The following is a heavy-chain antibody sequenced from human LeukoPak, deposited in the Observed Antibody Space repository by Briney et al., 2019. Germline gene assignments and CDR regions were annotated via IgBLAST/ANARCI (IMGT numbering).Heavy chain of an antibody. CDR2: INPSGGST. V-gene: IGHV1-46*01. Sequence: ASVKVSCKASGYTFTSYYMHWVRQAPGQGLEWMGIINPSGGSTSYAQKFQGRVTMTRDTSTSTVYMELSSLRSEDTAVYYCARCAHSRTYSSSPDYWGQGTLVTVSS. CDR1: GYTFTSYY. D-gene: IGHD6-13*01. CDR3: ARCAHSRTYSSSPDY. J-gene: IGHJ4*02.